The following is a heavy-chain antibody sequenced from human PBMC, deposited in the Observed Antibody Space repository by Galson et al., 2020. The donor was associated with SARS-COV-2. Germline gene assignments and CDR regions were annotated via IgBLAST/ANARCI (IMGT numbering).Heavy chain of an antibody. V-gene: IGHV3-53*01. CDR1: GLTVNSNN. CDR3: ARGPAAPF. D-gene: IGHD6-13*01. J-gene: IGHJ4*01. CDR2: IYSGGST. Sequence: GGSLRLSCAAAGLTVNSNNMSWVRPAPGKGLEWVSVIYSGGSTYYADSVKGRFTISRDNFKNTRYLQMNSLRAEDAAVYYCARGPAAPFWGHGTLVTVSS.